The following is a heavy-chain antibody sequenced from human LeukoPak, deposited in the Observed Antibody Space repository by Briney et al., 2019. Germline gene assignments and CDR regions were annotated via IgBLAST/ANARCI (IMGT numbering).Heavy chain of an antibody. V-gene: IGHV4-59*01. J-gene: IGHJ4*02. CDR1: GGSISSYY. CDR2: IYYSGST. Sequence: SETLSLTCTVSGGSISSYYWSWIRQPPGKGLEWIGYIYYSGSTYYNPSLKSRVTISVDTSKNQFSLKLSSVTAADTAVYYCARGPPPYYFDYWGQGTLVTVSS. CDR3: ARGPPPYYFDY.